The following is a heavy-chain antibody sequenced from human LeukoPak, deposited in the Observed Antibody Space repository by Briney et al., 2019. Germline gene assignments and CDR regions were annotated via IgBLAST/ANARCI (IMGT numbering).Heavy chain of an antibody. CDR2: IYYSGST. J-gene: IGHJ6*03. CDR3: ARAPLRYYYYYMDV. Sequence: SETLFLTCTVSGGSISSYYWSWIRQPPGKGLEWIGYIYYSGSTNYDPSLKSRVTISVDTSKNQFSLKLSSVTAADTAVYYCARAPLRYYYYYMDVWGKGTTVTVSS. V-gene: IGHV4-59*12. CDR1: GGSISSYY.